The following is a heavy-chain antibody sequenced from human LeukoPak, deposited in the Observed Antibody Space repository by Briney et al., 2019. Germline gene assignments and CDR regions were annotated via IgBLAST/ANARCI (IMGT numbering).Heavy chain of an antibody. V-gene: IGHV1-69*05. Sequence: SVKVSCKASGGTFSSYAISWVRQAPGQGLEWMGGIIPIFGTANYAQKLQGRVTMTTDTSTSTAYMELRSLRSDDTAVYYCARNWKGGHFDYWGQGTLVTVSS. CDR1: GGTFSSYA. J-gene: IGHJ4*02. D-gene: IGHD1-1*01. CDR3: ARNWKGGHFDY. CDR2: IIPIFGTA.